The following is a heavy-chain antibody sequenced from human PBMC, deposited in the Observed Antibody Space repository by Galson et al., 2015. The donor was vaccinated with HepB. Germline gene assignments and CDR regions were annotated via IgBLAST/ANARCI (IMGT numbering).Heavy chain of an antibody. J-gene: IGHJ4*02. CDR3: SRDFQWQPWIQLWINDY. CDR2: IRSKAYDETT. Sequence: SLRLSCAASGFTFGDYGMSWFRQAPGKGLEWIGFIRSKAYDETTEHAASVKGRFIISRDDSKSIAYLQMNSLKTEDTAVYYCSRDFQWQPWIQLWINDYWGQGTLVTVSA. V-gene: IGHV3-49*03. CDR1: GFTFGDYG. D-gene: IGHD5-18*01.